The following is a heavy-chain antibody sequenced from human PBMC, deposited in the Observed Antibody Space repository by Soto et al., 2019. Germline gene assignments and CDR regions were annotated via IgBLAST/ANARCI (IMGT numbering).Heavy chain of an antibody. CDR1: GFTVKYNC. D-gene: IGHD2-8*01. CDR3: ARGKQNALDV. CDR2: IYSGGTT. V-gene: IGHV3-66*01. J-gene: IGHJ6*02. Sequence: AVGSLRLSCAVSGFTVKYNCMSWIRQAPRKGLEWVSVIYSGGTTNYADSVKGRFTISRDNSKNTLYLQMNSLRAEDTAVYYCARGKQNALDVWGQGTTLTVSS.